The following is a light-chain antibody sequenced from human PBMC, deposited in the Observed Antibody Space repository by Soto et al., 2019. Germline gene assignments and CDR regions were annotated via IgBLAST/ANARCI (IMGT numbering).Light chain of an antibody. Sequence: QSVLTQPPSVSAAPGQNVTSSCSGSSSNIGGNSVSWYQQLPGTAPKLLIYDDDKRPSGIPDRFSGSKSGTSATLGITGFQTGDEADYYCGSWDSSLSAYVFATGTKVTVL. J-gene: IGLJ1*01. CDR3: GSWDSSLSAYV. V-gene: IGLV1-51*01. CDR1: SSNIGGNS. CDR2: DDD.